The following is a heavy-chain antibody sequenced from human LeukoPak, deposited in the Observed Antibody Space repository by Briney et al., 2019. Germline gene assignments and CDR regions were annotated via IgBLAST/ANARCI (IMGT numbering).Heavy chain of an antibody. CDR2: ISAYDGDT. Sequence: ASVKVSCKASGYRFTTYGFTWVRQAPGQGLEWVGWISAYDGDTHYAQKFQGRISMTTDTSTHTSFLELRSLRSEDTAVYYCAKTPLERDHYYYYYMDVWGKGTTVTVSS. CDR1: GYRFTTYG. J-gene: IGHJ6*03. CDR3: AKTPLERDHYYYYYMDV. V-gene: IGHV1-18*01.